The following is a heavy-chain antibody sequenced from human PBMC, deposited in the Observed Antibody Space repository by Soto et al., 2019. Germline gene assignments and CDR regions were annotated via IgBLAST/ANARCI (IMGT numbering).Heavy chain of an antibody. CDR2: ISAYHGNT. D-gene: IGHD3-22*01. V-gene: IGHV1-18*01. Sequence: QVQLVQSGAEVKKPGASVKVSCKASGYTFTSYGISWVRQAPGQGLEWMGWISAYHGNTNYAQKLQGRVTMTTDTSTSTAYMELRSLRSDDTALYYCAIDQYYYDSSGYLPAYWGQGTLVTVSS. J-gene: IGHJ4*02. CDR3: AIDQYYYDSSGYLPAY. CDR1: GYTFTSYG.